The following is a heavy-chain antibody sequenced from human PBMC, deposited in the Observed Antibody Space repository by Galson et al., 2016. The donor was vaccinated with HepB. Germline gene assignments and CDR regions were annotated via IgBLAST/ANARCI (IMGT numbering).Heavy chain of an antibody. CDR3: ATGPRVGSPEQFPH. Sequence: QSGAEVKKPGESLRISFRGSGYIFNTYWISWVRQMPGIGLEWMGRIDPSDSHSDYSPSFRGHVSISLDKSLNTVYLQWSSLRASDTAVFYCATGPRVGSPEQFPHWGQGTLVIVSP. V-gene: IGHV5-10-1*01. CDR2: IDPSDSHS. J-gene: IGHJ1*01. D-gene: IGHD3-10*01. CDR1: GYIFNTYW.